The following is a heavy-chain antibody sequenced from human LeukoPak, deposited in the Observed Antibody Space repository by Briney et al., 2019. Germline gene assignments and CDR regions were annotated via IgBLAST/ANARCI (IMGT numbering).Heavy chain of an antibody. CDR2: IRSKAYGGTT. Sequence: LGRSLRLSCTASGFTFGDYAMSWVRQAPGKGLEWVGFIRSKAYGGTTEYAASVKGRFTISRDDSKSIAYLQMNSLKTEDTAVYYCTSSWYCSSTSCSDAFDIWGQGTMVTVSS. CDR1: GFTFGDYA. CDR3: TSSWYCSSTSCSDAFDI. D-gene: IGHD2-2*01. J-gene: IGHJ3*02. V-gene: IGHV3-49*04.